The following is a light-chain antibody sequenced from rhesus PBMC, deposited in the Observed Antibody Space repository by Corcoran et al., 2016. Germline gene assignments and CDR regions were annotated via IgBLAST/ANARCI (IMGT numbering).Light chain of an antibody. CDR3: HQYSSRALT. Sequence: DIQMTQSPSSLSASVGDTVTITCPASQGISKWLAWYQQKPGKAPKFLIYKASSLKSGVPSRFSRTGSVTAVTLTLSTLQSEDFATYNCHQYSSRALTFGGGTKVELK. CDR1: QGISKW. V-gene: IGKV1-22*01. J-gene: IGKJ4*01. CDR2: KAS.